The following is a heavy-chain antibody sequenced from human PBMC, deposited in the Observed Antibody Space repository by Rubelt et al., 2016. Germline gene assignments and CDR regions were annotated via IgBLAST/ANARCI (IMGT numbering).Heavy chain of an antibody. CDR3: ARAQGVVVPGGMDV. CDR2: IYSGGSI. CDR1: GFTFSSYA. D-gene: IGHD2-2*01. J-gene: IGHJ6*02. Sequence: GGGVVQPGGSLRLSCAASGFTFSSYAMSWVRQAPGKGLEWVSVIYSGGSIYYADSVKGRFTISRDNSKNTLYLQMNSPRAEDTAVYYCARAQGVVVPGGMDVWGQGTTVTVSS. V-gene: IGHV3-66*01.